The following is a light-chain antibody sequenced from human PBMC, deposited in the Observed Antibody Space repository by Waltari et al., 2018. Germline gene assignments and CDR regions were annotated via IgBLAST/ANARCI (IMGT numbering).Light chain of an antibody. CDR1: QSISSTN. Sequence: EIVLTQSPGTLSLSPGERATLSCRASQSISSTNLAWYQQKPGQAPRLLIYGASSRATGIPDRFSGSGSGTDFTLTISRLEPEDFAVYFCQQYDMSPTWTFGQGTKVEVK. J-gene: IGKJ1*01. V-gene: IGKV3-20*01. CDR3: QQYDMSPTWT. CDR2: GAS.